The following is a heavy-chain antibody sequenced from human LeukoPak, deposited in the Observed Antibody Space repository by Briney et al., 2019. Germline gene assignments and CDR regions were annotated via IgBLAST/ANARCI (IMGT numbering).Heavy chain of an antibody. Sequence: GGPLRLSCVASGFPLSSYWMTWVRQAPGKGLEWVANIKQDGSKKSYVDSVKGRFTISRDNAKNSLYLQMNSLRAEDTAIYYCTRVGYIDEGIDYWGQGTLVTVSS. V-gene: IGHV3-7*04. D-gene: IGHD5-24*01. CDR1: GFPLSSYW. CDR2: IKQDGSKK. CDR3: TRVGYIDEGIDY. J-gene: IGHJ4*02.